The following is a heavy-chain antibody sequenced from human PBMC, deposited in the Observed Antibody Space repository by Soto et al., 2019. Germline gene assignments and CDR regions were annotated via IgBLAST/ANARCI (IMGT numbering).Heavy chain of an antibody. CDR3: ARGGPYCTNGVCYIFSSLRTLDY. CDR1: GGSFSGYY. D-gene: IGHD2-8*01. CDR2: INHSGST. J-gene: IGHJ4*02. V-gene: IGHV4-34*01. Sequence: PSETLSLTCAVYGGSFSGYYWSWIRQPPGKGLEWIGEINHSGSTNYNPSLKSRVTISVDTSKNQFSLKLSSVTAADTAVYYCARGGPYCTNGVCYIFSSLRTLDYWGQGTLVTVSS.